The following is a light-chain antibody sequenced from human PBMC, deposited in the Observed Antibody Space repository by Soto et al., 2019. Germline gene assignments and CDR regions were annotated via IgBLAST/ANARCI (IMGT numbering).Light chain of an antibody. Sequence: EIVLTQSPATLSLSPGDRATLSCMASQSVTTFLAWYQQRPGQSPRLLIYDTSNRATGIPARFTGSGSVTNFTLTISGLEPEDFAVYYCQQRDRWPPVYTFGQGTKVEIK. CDR1: QSVTTF. V-gene: IGKV3-11*01. CDR2: DTS. J-gene: IGKJ2*01. CDR3: QQRDRWPPVYT.